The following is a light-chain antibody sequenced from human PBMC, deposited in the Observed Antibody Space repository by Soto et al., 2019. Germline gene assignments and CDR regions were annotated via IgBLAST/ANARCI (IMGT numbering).Light chain of an antibody. CDR3: QQRTKWLT. J-gene: IGKJ4*01. CDR2: DAS. Sequence: EIVLTQSPATLSLCPGERATLSCRASQGVSNSLAWYQQKPGQAPRLLIYDASDRASGIPGRFSGSGSGTDFTLTIRSLEPEDFAIYYCQQRTKWLTFGGGTKVEIK. V-gene: IGKV3-11*01. CDR1: QGVSNS.